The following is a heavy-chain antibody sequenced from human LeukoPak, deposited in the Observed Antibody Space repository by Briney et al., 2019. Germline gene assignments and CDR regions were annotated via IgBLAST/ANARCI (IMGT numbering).Heavy chain of an antibody. J-gene: IGHJ4*02. CDR1: GGSISSSSYY. CDR2: IYYSGST. D-gene: IGHD5-12*01. Sequence: SETLSLTCTVSGGSISSSSYYWAWIRQPPGKGLEWIGSIYYSGSTYYNPSLKSRVTISADTSKNPFSLKLSSVTAADTAVYFCARRVIVATIDYWGQGTLVTVSS. V-gene: IGHV4-39*01. CDR3: ARRVIVATIDY.